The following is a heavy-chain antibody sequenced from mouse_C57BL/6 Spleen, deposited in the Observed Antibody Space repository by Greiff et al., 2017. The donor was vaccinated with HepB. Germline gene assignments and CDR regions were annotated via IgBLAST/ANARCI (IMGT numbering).Heavy chain of an antibody. CDR2: INPNNGGT. Sequence: VQLQQSGPELVKPGASVKISCKASGYTFTDYYMNWVKQSHGKSLEWIGDINPNNGGTSYNQKFKGKATLTVDKSSSTAYMELRSLTSEDSAVYYCARSGSSYEGYFDYWGQGTTLTVSS. J-gene: IGHJ2*01. CDR3: ARSGSSYEGYFDY. CDR1: GYTFTDYY. D-gene: IGHD1-1*01. V-gene: IGHV1-26*01.